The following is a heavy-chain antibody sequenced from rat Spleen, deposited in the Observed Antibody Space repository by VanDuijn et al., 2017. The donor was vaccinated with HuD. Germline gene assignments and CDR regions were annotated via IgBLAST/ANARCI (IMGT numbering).Heavy chain of an antibody. D-gene: IGHD4-4*01. CDR1: GFTFSNFD. CDR3: TRRGYLSDWYFDF. V-gene: IGHV5-29*01. Sequence: EVQLVETGGGLVQPGRSLKLSCAASGFTFSNFDMAWVRQAPTKGLEWVASISFDGSTTYYRDSVKGRFTISRDNTKSTLYLQMNSLRSEDTAIYYCTRRGYLSDWYFDFWGPGTMVTVSS. J-gene: IGHJ1*01. CDR2: ISFDGSTT.